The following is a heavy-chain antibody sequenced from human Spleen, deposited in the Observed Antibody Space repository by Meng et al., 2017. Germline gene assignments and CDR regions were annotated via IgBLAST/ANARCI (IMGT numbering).Heavy chain of an antibody. J-gene: IGHJ4*02. CDR2: IIPMFGTA. V-gene: IGHV1-69*13. Sequence: SVKVSCKASGGTLSSYAISWVRQAPGQGLEWMGGIIPMFGTAHYAQKFQGRVTISADESTSTVYMELSSLRSDDTAVYYCARDWWSYYDYWGQGTLVTVSS. CDR3: ARDWWSYYDY. D-gene: IGHD2-15*01. CDR1: GGTLSSYA.